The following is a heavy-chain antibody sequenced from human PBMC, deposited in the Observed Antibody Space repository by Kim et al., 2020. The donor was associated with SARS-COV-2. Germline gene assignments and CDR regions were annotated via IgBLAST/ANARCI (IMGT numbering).Heavy chain of an antibody. V-gene: IGHV4-59*01. J-gene: IGHJ4*02. D-gene: IGHD3-3*01. CDR3: ARGVLITSFGVVRVFDY. CDR2: ICYSGGT. CDR1: GGSISSYY. Sequence: SETLSLTCTLSGGSISSYYWSWIRQSPGKGLEWIGYICYSGGTNYNPSLKSRVTISVDTSKNQFSLKLSSVTAADTAVYYCARGVLITSFGVVRVFDYWGQVALCTVSS.